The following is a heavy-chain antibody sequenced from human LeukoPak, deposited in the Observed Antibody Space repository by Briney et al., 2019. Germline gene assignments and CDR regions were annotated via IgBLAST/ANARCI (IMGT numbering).Heavy chain of an antibody. V-gene: IGHV3-30*02. CDR3: ATLYYDSGDNFDY. J-gene: IGHJ4*02. D-gene: IGHD3-22*01. CDR1: GFTSSSYG. CDR2: IRYDGSNK. Sequence: GGSLRLSCAASGFTSSSYGMHWVRQAPGKGLEWVAFIRYDGSNKYYADSVKGRFTISRDNSKNTLYLQMNSLRAEDTAVYYCATLYYDSGDNFDYWGQGTLVTVSS.